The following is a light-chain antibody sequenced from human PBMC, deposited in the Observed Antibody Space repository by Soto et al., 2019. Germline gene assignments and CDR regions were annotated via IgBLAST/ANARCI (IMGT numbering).Light chain of an antibody. CDR2: GAS. Sequence: EIVMTQSPATLSVSPGERATLSCRASQSVSSNLAWYQQKPGQAPRLLIYGASTRATGIPARFSGSGSGTEFTLPLSSLQSEDFAVYYCEQYNNWPPGTFGQGTKVEIK. CDR1: QSVSSN. CDR3: EQYNNWPPGT. J-gene: IGKJ1*01. V-gene: IGKV3-15*01.